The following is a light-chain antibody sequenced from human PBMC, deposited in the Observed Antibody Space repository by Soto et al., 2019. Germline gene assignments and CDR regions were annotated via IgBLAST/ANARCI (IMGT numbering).Light chain of an antibody. CDR1: SRDVGAYVY. J-gene: IGLJ2*01. Sequence: QSALTQPPSASGSPGESVTMSCTGTSRDVGAYVYVSWFQQHSGKAPKFIIFEVNKRPSGVPDRFSGSRSGDTASLTVSGLQIDDEADYYCSSYAGNNRMVFGGGTKVTVL. CDR3: SSYAGNNRMV. V-gene: IGLV2-8*01. CDR2: EVN.